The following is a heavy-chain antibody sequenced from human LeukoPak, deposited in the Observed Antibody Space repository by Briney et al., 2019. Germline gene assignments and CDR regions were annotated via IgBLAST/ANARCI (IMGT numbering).Heavy chain of an antibody. CDR1: GYTFTGYY. Sequence: ASVKVSCKASGYTFTGYYMHWVRQAPGQGLEWMGWINPNSGGTNYAQKFQGRVTMTRDTSISTAYMELSRLRSDDTAVYYCARMNTSLHLVVVPNNWFDPWGQGTLVTVSS. J-gene: IGHJ5*02. V-gene: IGHV1-2*02. D-gene: IGHD3-22*01. CDR3: ARMNTSLHLVVVPNNWFDP. CDR2: INPNSGGT.